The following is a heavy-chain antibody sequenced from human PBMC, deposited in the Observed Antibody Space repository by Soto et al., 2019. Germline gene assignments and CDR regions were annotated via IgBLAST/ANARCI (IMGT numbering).Heavy chain of an antibody. CDR2: IRSKANSYAT. CDR3: TSFQWLVESVY. D-gene: IGHD6-19*01. V-gene: IGHV3-73*01. J-gene: IGHJ4*02. Sequence: GGSLRLSCAASGFTFSGSAMHWVRQASGKGLEWVGRIRSKANSYATAYAASVKGRFTISRDDSKSTAYLQMNSLKTEDTAVYYCTSFQWLVESVYWGQGTLVTVSS. CDR1: GFTFSGSA.